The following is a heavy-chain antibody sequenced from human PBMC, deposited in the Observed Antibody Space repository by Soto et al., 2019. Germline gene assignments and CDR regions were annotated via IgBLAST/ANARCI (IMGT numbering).Heavy chain of an antibody. V-gene: IGHV4-59*01. CDR1: GGSISPYY. Sequence: QVQLQESGPGLVKPSETLSLTCTVSGGSISPYYWSWIRQPPGKGLEWIGFIYYSGSTNYNPSLKSRVTISVDTSQNQFAPMLTSVTAADTAVYYCARPRSSGYAGEFDYWGQGTLVTVSS. D-gene: IGHD3-22*01. CDR3: ARPRSSGYAGEFDY. J-gene: IGHJ4*02. CDR2: IYYSGST.